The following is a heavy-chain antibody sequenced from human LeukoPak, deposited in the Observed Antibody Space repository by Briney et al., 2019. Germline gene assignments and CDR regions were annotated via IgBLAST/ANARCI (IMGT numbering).Heavy chain of an antibody. D-gene: IGHD3-10*01. CDR2: IYPGDSDT. Sequence: GESLKISCKGSGYSFTSYWIGWVRQMPGKGLEWMGIIYPGDSDTRYSPSFQGQVTISADKSISTAYLQWSSLKASDTAMYYCARKTGEYYGSGSYYPYGMDVWGQGTTVTVSS. J-gene: IGHJ6*02. CDR3: ARKTGEYYGSGSYYPYGMDV. CDR1: GYSFTSYW. V-gene: IGHV5-51*01.